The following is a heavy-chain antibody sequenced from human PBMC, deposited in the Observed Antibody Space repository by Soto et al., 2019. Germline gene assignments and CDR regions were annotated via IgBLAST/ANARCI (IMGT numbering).Heavy chain of an antibody. D-gene: IGHD2-21*02. CDR2: ISAYNGNT. Sequence: ASVKVSCKASGYTFTSYGISWVRQAPGQGLEWMGWISAYNGNTNYAQKLQGRVTMTTDTSTSTAHMELRSLRSDDTAVYYCARDIVVVTATRRYYYGMDVWGQGTTVTVS. V-gene: IGHV1-18*01. CDR1: GYTFTSYG. J-gene: IGHJ6*02. CDR3: ARDIVVVTATRRYYYGMDV.